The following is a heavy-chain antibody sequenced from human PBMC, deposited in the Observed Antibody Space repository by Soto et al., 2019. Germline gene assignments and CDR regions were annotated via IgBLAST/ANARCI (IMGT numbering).Heavy chain of an antibody. CDR2: ISYDGSNK. V-gene: IGHV3-30*18. CDR1: GFTFSSYG. J-gene: IGHJ5*02. D-gene: IGHD6-19*01. Sequence: QVQLVESGGGVVQPGRSLRLSCAASGFTFSSYGMHWVRQAPGKGLEWVAVISYDGSNKYYADSVKGRFTISRDNSKNTLYLQMNSLRAEDTAVYYCAKETYSSGWYGTIKSIRSPNWFDPWGQGTLVTVSS. CDR3: AKETYSSGWYGTIKSIRSPNWFDP.